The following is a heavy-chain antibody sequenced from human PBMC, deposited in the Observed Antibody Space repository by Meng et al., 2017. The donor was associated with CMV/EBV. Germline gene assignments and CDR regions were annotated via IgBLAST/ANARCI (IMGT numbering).Heavy chain of an antibody. CDR2: IKEDGSEK. J-gene: IGHJ5*02. CDR3: ARDPIAATA. Sequence: LSLSCAASGFTFSSYWMSWVRQAPGKGLEWVANIKEDGSEKYYVDSVKGRFTISRDNAKNSLYLQMNSLRAEDTAVYYCARDPIAATAWGQGTLVTVSS. CDR1: GFTFSSYW. D-gene: IGHD6-13*01. V-gene: IGHV3-7*01.